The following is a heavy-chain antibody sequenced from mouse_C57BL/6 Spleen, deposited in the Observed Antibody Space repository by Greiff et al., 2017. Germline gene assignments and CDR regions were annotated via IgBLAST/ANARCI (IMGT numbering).Heavy chain of an antibody. CDR3: ARPSLYYYGYYFDY. CDR2: INPNNGGT. D-gene: IGHD1-1*01. Sequence: VQLQQSGPELVKPGASVKISCKASGYTFTDYYMNWVKQSHGKSLEWIGDINPNNGGTSYNQKFKGKATLTVDKSSSTAYMELRSLTSEDSAVYYCARPSLYYYGYYFDYWGQGTTLTVSS. J-gene: IGHJ2*01. V-gene: IGHV1-26*01. CDR1: GYTFTDYY.